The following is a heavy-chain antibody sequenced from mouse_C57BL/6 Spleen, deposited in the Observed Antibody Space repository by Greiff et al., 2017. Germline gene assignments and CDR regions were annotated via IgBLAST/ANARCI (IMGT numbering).Heavy chain of an antibody. CDR1: GYAFSSYW. V-gene: IGHV1-80*01. CDR2: IYPGDGDT. J-gene: IGHJ4*01. Sequence: VQLQQSGAELVKPGASVKISCKASGYAFSSYWMNWVKQRPGKGLEWIGQIYPGDGDTNYNGKFKGQATLTADKSSSTAYMQRSSLTSEDSAVYCCARPMIRYAMDYWGQGTSVTVSS. D-gene: IGHD2-4*01. CDR3: ARPMIRYAMDY.